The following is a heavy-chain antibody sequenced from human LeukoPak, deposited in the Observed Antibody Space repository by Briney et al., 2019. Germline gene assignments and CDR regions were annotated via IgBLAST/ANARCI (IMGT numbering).Heavy chain of an antibody. J-gene: IGHJ4*02. V-gene: IGHV3-30-3*01. CDR1: GFTFSSYA. CDR3: ARDLSDYGGNLAFDY. Sequence: GGSLRLSCAASGFTFSSYAMHWVRQAPGKGLEWVAVISYDGSNKYYADSVKGRFTISRDNSKNTLYLQMNSLRAEDTAVYYCARDLSDYGGNLAFDYWGQGTLVTVSS. D-gene: IGHD4-23*01. CDR2: ISYDGSNK.